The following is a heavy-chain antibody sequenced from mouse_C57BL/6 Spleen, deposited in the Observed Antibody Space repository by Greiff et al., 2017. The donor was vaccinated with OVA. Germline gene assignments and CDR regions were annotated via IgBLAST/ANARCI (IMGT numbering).Heavy chain of an antibody. Sequence: EVQLQQSGPELVKPGASVKLSCKASGYTFTDYYMNWVKQSHGKSLEWIGDINPNNGGTSYNQKFKGKATLTVDKSSSTAYMELRSLTSEDSAVDDCARSGDHYYGSRRRYFDVWGTGTTVTVSS. CDR1: GYTFTDYY. CDR2: INPNNGGT. CDR3: ARSGDHYYGSRRRYFDV. V-gene: IGHV1-26*01. D-gene: IGHD1-1*01. J-gene: IGHJ1*03.